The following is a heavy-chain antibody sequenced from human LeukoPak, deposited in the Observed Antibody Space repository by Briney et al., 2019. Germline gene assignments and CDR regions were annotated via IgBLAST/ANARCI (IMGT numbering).Heavy chain of an antibody. CDR3: ALLYGLKAENWFDP. CDR1: GGTFSSYA. J-gene: IGHJ5*02. V-gene: IGHV1-69*13. Sequence: ASVKVSCKASGGTFSSYAISWVRQAPGQGLEWMGGIIPIFGTANYAQKFQGRVTITADESTSTAYMELSSLRSEDTAVYYCALLYGLKAENWFDPWGQGTLVTVSS. D-gene: IGHD2-15*01. CDR2: IIPIFGTA.